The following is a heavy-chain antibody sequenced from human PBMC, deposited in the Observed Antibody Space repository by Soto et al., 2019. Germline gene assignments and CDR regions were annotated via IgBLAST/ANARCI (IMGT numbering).Heavy chain of an antibody. CDR2: INWNGGST. V-gene: IGHV3-20*01. D-gene: IGHD3-10*01. Sequence: GGSLRLSCAASGFTFDDYGMSWVRQAPGKGLEWVSGINWNGGSTGYADSVKGRFTISRDNAKNSLYLQMNSLRAEDTALYHCARGLWQSPYYYYMDVWGKGTTVTVSS. CDR1: GFTFDDYG. J-gene: IGHJ6*03. CDR3: ARGLWQSPYYYYMDV.